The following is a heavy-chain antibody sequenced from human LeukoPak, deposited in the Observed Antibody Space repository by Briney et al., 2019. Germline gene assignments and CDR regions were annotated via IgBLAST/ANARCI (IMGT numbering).Heavy chain of an antibody. V-gene: IGHV3-7*01. D-gene: IGHD3-10*02. Sequence: GGSLRLSCATSRFTFSKYWMSWVRQAPGKGLEWVATIIPDGSEKYYVDSVKGRFTISRDNAKNSLYLQMNSLRAEDTAVYYCAELGITMIGGVWGKGTTVTISS. CDR3: AELGITMIGGV. CDR2: IIPDGSEK. CDR1: RFTFSKYW. J-gene: IGHJ6*04.